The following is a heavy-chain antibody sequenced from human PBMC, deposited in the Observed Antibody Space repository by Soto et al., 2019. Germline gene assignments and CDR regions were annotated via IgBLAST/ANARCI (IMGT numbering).Heavy chain of an antibody. CDR2: IIPIFGTA. CDR1: GGTFGSYA. J-gene: IGHJ6*02. V-gene: IGHV1-69*06. CDR3: ARDGSGSGGYYYYGMDV. D-gene: IGHD3-10*01. Sequence: GASVKVSCKASGGTFGSYAISWVRQAPGQGLEWMGGIIPIFGTANYAQKFQGRVTITADKSTSTAYMELSSLRSEDTAAYYCARDGSGSGGYYYYGMDVWGQGTTVTVSS.